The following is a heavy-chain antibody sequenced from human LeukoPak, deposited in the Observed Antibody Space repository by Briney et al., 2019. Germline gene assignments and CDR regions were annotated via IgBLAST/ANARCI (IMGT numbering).Heavy chain of an antibody. CDR2: IYTSGST. J-gene: IGHJ6*03. CDR3: ARLRPDYYYYMDV. CDR1: GGSISSYY. Sequence: SETLSLTCTVSGGSISSYYWSWIRQPPGKGLECIGYIYTSGSTNYNPSLKSRVTISVDTSKNQFSLKLSSVTAADTAVYYCARLRPDYYYYMDVWGKGTTVTVSS. V-gene: IGHV4-4*09.